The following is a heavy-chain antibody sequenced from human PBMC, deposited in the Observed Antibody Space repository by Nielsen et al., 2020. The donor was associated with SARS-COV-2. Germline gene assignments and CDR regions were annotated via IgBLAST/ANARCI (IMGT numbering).Heavy chain of an antibody. CDR2: IYPGDSDT. V-gene: IGHV5-51*01. Sequence: GGSLRLSCKGSGYSFTSYWIGWVRQMPGKGLEWMGIIYPGDSDTRYSPSFQGQVTISADKSISTAYLQWSSLKASDTAMYYCARVGPVAARPYFDYWGQGTLVTVSS. J-gene: IGHJ4*02. CDR3: ARVGPVAARPYFDY. CDR1: GYSFTSYW. D-gene: IGHD6-6*01.